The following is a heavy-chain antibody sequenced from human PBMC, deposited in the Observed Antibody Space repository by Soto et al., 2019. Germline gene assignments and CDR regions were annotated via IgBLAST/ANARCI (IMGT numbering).Heavy chain of an antibody. D-gene: IGHD2-15*01. CDR3: ARVSAYCCGGSCYSLGGQVYYGMDL. Sequence: QVQLVQSGAEVKKPGASVKVSCKASGYTLTRYYIHWVRQAPGQGLEWMGIINPSGGSTSYAQKFQGRVTMTTDTSTSTVYIERSSLRSEETAVYYCARVSAYCCGGSCYSLGGQVYYGMDLWGQGTTVTVSS. CDR1: GYTLTRYY. CDR2: INPSGGST. J-gene: IGHJ6*01. V-gene: IGHV1-46*01.